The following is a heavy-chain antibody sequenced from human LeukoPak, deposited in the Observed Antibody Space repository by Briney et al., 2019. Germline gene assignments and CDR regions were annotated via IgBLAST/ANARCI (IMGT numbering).Heavy chain of an antibody. J-gene: IGHJ4*02. D-gene: IGHD4-11*01. CDR3: ARYSNHVDYFDS. V-gene: IGHV4-59*02. CDR1: GDSVSSHY. CDR2: VYYTGTS. Sequence: PSEALSLTCTVSGDSVSSHYWSWIRQPPGKGLEWIVYVYYTGTSNYNPSLKSRVTISIDTSKNQFSLKLISVTAADTAVYYCARYSNHVDYFDSWGQGTLVTVSS.